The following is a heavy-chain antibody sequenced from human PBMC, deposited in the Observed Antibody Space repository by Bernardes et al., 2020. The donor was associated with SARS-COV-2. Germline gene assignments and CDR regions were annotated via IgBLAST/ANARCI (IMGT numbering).Heavy chain of an antibody. CDR3: AREVVTPLLYFDY. V-gene: IGHV4-59*01. Sequence: SEPLYLTCTVSGGSISSYYWSWIRKPPGKGLEWIGYIYYSGSTNYNPSLKSRVTISVDTSKNQFSLKLSSVTAADTAVYYCAREVVTPLLYFDYWGQGTLVTVSS. CDR2: IYYSGST. CDR1: GGSISSYY. D-gene: IGHD3-22*01. J-gene: IGHJ4*02.